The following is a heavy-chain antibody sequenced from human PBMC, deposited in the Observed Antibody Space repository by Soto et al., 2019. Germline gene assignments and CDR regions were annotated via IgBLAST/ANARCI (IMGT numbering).Heavy chain of an antibody. CDR2: IIATRDLT. J-gene: IGHJ3*02. Sequence: QVQLVQSGPELKEPGSSVRVSCRASGGTFNSYTITWVRHSPGQGLVWLGRIIATRDLTNSAQNFQGRVTITADTSTSTAYMERTSLSSGDTAVYYCATEISDQTAFDNWGQGTVVTASS. CDR3: ATEISDQTAFDN. V-gene: IGHV1-69*08. CDR1: GGTFNSYT. D-gene: IGHD2-2*01.